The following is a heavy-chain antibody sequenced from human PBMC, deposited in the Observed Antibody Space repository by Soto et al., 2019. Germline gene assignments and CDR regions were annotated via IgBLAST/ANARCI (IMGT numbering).Heavy chain of an antibody. Sequence: GGSLRLSCVASGFTFSNHWISWVRQAPGKGLEWVANIKEDGSEKCYMDSVKGRFTISRDNAKNSLYLQMDSLRDEDTAVYFCARAIAVGSTSLDYWGLGTRVTVSS. CDR3: ARAIAVGSTSLDY. J-gene: IGHJ4*02. D-gene: IGHD6-19*01. CDR2: IKEDGSEK. CDR1: GFTFSNHW. V-gene: IGHV3-7*04.